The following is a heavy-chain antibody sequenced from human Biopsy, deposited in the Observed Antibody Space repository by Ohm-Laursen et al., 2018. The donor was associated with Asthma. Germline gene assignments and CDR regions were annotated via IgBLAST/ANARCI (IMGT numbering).Heavy chain of an antibody. CDR3: ARGDSSNWSHYYFDY. CDR1: GFSFSNFA. D-gene: IGHD3-22*01. CDR2: ISKDASTQ. V-gene: IGHV3-30*07. Sequence: SLRLSCAASGFSFSNFAIHWVRQAPGKGLEWVGVISKDASTQDYADSVKGRFTISRDNSKNTLYLQMHSLRAEDTAVYYCARGDSSNWSHYYFDYWGQGTLVTVSS. J-gene: IGHJ4*02.